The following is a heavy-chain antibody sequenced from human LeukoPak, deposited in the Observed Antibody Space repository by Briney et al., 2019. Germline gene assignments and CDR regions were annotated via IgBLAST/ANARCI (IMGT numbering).Heavy chain of an antibody. CDR2: IYYSGST. CDR1: GGSISSYY. J-gene: IGHJ4*02. D-gene: IGHD3-9*01. Sequence: SETLSLTCTVSGGSISSYYWSWIRQPPGKGLEWIGYIYYSGSTNYNPSLKSRVTISVDTSKNQFSLKLSSVTAADTAVYYCAGELLSDLTSYFDYWGQGTLVTVSS. CDR3: AGELLSDLTSYFDY. V-gene: IGHV4-59*01.